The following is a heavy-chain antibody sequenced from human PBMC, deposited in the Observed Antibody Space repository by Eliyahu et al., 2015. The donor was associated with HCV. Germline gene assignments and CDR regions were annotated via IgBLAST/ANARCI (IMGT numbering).Heavy chain of an antibody. CDR1: GGSFSGYY. V-gene: IGHV4-34*01. Sequence: QVQLQQWGAGLLKPSETLSLTCGVYGGSFSGYYWSXIRHPPGKGLEWIGEINHSGSTNYNPSLKSRVTISVDTSKNQFSLNLNSMTAADTAVYYCARGGLSPSDYWGQGTLVTVSS. CDR3: ARGGLSPSDY. J-gene: IGHJ4*02. CDR2: INHSGST. D-gene: IGHD2/OR15-2a*01.